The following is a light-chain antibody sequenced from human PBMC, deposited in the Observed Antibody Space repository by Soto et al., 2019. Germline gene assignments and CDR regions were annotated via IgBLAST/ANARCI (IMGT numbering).Light chain of an antibody. J-gene: IGKJ3*01. CDR2: AAS. CDR3: QQSYSTPFT. Sequence: DIQMTQSPSSLSASVGDRVTITCRASQSISSYLNWYQQKPGKAPKLLIYAASSLQSGVPSRFSGSGSGTDFTHTISSLQPEDFATYYCQQSYSTPFTFGPGTKVYIK. CDR1: QSISSY. V-gene: IGKV1-39*01.